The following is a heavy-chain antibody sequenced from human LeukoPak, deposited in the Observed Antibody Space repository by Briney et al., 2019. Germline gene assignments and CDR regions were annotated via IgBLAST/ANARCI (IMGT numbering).Heavy chain of an antibody. D-gene: IGHD2-15*01. J-gene: IGHJ5*02. Sequence: SETLSLTCTVSGYSISSGYYWGWIRQPPGKGLEWIGSIYHSGSTYYNPSLKSRVTISVDTSKNQFSLKLSSVTAADTAVYYCARLIAVSWRGGNWFDPWGQGTLVTVSS. CDR2: IYHSGST. V-gene: IGHV4-38-2*02. CDR1: GYSISSGYY. CDR3: ARLIAVSWRGGNWFDP.